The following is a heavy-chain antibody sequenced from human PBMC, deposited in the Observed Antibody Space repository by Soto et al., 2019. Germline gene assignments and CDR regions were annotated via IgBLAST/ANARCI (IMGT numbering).Heavy chain of an antibody. J-gene: IGHJ4*02. CDR1: GFTFSSYA. Sequence: QVQLVESGGGVVQPGRSLRLSCAASGFTFSSYAMHWVRQAPGKGLEWVAVISYDGSNKYYADSVKGRFTISRDNSKKTLYLQMNSLRAEDTAVYYCARDSLSHCSGGSCYSFGYWGQGTLVTVSS. D-gene: IGHD2-15*01. CDR2: ISYDGSNK. V-gene: IGHV3-30-3*01. CDR3: ARDSLSHCSGGSCYSFGY.